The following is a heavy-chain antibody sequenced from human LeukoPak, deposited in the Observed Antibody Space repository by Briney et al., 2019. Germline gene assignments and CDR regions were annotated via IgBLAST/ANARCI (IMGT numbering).Heavy chain of an antibody. Sequence: PGGSLRLSCAASGFTFSSYEMNWVRQAPGKGLEWVSYISSSGSTIYYADSVKGRFTISRDNAKNSLYLQMSSLRAEDTAVYYCARGGSSSWYEGHKIDYWGQGTLVTVSS. D-gene: IGHD6-13*01. J-gene: IGHJ4*02. CDR1: GFTFSSYE. CDR2: ISSSGSTI. CDR3: ARGGSSSWYEGHKIDY. V-gene: IGHV3-48*03.